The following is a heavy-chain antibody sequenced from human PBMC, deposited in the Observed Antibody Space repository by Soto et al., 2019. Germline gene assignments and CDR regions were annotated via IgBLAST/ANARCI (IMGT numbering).Heavy chain of an antibody. CDR1: GFTFSSYW. CDR2: IKQDGSEK. D-gene: IGHD3-22*01. CDR3: ARFYYDSSGYLPSPYYYYYGMDV. J-gene: IGHJ6*01. Sequence: EVHLVESGGGLVQPGGSLRLSCAASGFTFSSYWMSWVRQAPGKGLEWVANIKQDGSEKYYVDSVKGRFTISRDNAKNSLYLQMNSLRAEDTAVYYCARFYYDSSGYLPSPYYYYYGMDVWGQGTTVTVSS. V-gene: IGHV3-7*04.